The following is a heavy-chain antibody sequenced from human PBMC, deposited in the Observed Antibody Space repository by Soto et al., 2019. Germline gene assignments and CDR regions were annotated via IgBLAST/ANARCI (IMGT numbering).Heavy chain of an antibody. Sequence: VQLLESGGGLVQPGGSLRLSCAASGFPFSSYARSWVRQAPGKGLEWVSASSGSGGSTYYVDSVKGRFTISRDSSKNALYLQVNSLRAEEPAVYYCAKDFSWNESHWCDAGGQGNLVTVSS. CDR2: SSGSGGST. V-gene: IGHV3-23*01. J-gene: IGHJ5*02. CDR3: AKDFSWNESHWCDA. D-gene: IGHD1-1*01. CDR1: GFPFSSYA.